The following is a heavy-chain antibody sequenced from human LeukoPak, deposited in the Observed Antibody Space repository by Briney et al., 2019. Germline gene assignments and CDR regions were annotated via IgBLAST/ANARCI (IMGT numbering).Heavy chain of an antibody. V-gene: IGHV3-21*01. CDR2: ISSGSSHI. D-gene: IGHD5-18*01. CDR3: ARDSTLGYTYGGDAFDI. Sequence: GGSLRLSCAASGFTLSSYNMNWVRQAPGKGLEWISSISSGSSHIHYADSVKGRFTISRDSAKNSLYLQMNSLRAEDTAVYYCARDSTLGYTYGGDAFDIWGQGTMVTVSS. CDR1: GFTLSSYN. J-gene: IGHJ3*02.